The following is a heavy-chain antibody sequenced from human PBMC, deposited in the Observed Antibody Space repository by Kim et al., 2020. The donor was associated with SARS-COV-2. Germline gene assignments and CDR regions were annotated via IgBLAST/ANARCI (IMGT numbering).Heavy chain of an antibody. D-gene: IGHD3-3*01. J-gene: IGHJ4*02. V-gene: IGHV1-3*01. Sequence: ASVKVSCKASGYTFTSYAMHWVRQAPGQRLEWMGWINAGNGNTKYSQKFQGRVTITRDTSASTAYMELSSLRSEDTAVYYCAREAGGDDFWSGYWYYFDYSAQGTLVTVSS. CDR2: INAGNGNT. CDR1: GYTFTSYA. CDR3: AREAGGDDFWSGYWYYFDY.